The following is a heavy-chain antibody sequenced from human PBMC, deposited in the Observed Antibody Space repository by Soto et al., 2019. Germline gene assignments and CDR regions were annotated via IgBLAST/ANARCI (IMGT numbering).Heavy chain of an antibody. CDR3: AREIVVVTAIDY. Sequence: EVQLVESGGGSAQPGGSLRLSCAASGFTFSSYWMHWVRQAPGKGLVWVSRINSDGGSTTYADSVKGGFTISRDNVKNTLYRPMNSLRAEDTAVYYCAREIVVVTAIDYWGRGTLVTVSA. CDR2: INSDGGST. V-gene: IGHV3-74*01. D-gene: IGHD2-21*02. J-gene: IGHJ4*02. CDR1: GFTFSSYW.